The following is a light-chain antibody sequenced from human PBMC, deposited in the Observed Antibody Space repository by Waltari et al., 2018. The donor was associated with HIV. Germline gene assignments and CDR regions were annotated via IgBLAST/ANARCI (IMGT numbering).Light chain of an antibody. CDR1: KLGDKY. J-gene: IGLJ2*01. CDR2: QDS. CDR3: QAWDSEAARV. V-gene: IGLV3-1*01. Sequence: SYELTQPPSVSVSPGQTASITCFGDKLGDKYACWYQQKPGQSPVLVIYQDSTRPSRMPVRFSGSNTGNTVTLTISGSQAMDEADYYCQAWDSEAARVFCCETKLTVL.